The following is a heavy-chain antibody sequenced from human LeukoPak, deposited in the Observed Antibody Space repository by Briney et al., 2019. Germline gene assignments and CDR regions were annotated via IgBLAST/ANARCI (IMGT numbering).Heavy chain of an antibody. V-gene: IGHV4-61*02. CDR1: GGSIGSGSYY. CDR2: IYTSGST. Sequence: SQTLSLTCTVSGGSIGSGSYYWSWIRQPAGKGLEWIGRIYTSGSTNYNPSLKSRVTISVDTSKNQFSLKLSSVTAADTAVCYCAREDYYYMDVWGKGTTVTVSS. CDR3: AREDYYYMDV. J-gene: IGHJ6*03.